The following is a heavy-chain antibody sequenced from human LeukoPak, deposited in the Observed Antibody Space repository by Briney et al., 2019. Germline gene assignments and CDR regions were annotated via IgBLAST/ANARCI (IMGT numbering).Heavy chain of an antibody. CDR2: IYYSRST. CDR3: ARGLSMIVVVVHDWYFDL. Sequence: SETLSLTWTVSGGSISSSSYYWGWIRQPPGKGLEWIGNIYYSRSTHYSPSLKSRVTISVDTSKNQFSLKLSSVTDADTAVYYCARGLSMIVVVVHDWYFDLWGRGTLVTVSS. D-gene: IGHD3-22*01. V-gene: IGHV4-39*01. J-gene: IGHJ2*01. CDR1: GGSISSSSYY.